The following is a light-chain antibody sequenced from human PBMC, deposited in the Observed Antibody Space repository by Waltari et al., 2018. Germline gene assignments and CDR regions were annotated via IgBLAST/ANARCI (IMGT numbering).Light chain of an antibody. CDR3: QVWDSGSNHYV. J-gene: IGLJ1*01. V-gene: IGLV3-21*02. CDR2: DDG. Sequence: SYELTPPPSVSVAPGQTARITCDGDKIGSKNEHWYQHKPGQAPVLVVYDDGDRPSGIPERFSGSNSGNTAALTISRVDAGDEAEYYCQVWDSGSNHYVFGTVTKVTVL. CDR1: KIGSKN.